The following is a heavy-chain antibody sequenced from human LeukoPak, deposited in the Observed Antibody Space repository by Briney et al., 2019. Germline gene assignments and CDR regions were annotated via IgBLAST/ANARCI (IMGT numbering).Heavy chain of an antibody. Sequence: SETLSLTCTVSGGSISSSSYYWGWIRQPPGKGLEWIGSIYYSGSTYYNPSLKSRVTISVDTSENQFSLKLSSVTAADTAVYYCARDDSRTYCGGDCYGGPFDYWGQGTLVTVSS. D-gene: IGHD2-21*02. J-gene: IGHJ4*02. CDR3: ARDDSRTYCGGDCYGGPFDY. CDR1: GGSISSSSYY. V-gene: IGHV4-39*07. CDR2: IYYSGST.